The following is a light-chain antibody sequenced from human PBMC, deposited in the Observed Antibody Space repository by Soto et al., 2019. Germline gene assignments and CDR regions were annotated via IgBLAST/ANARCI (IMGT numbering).Light chain of an antibody. J-gene: IGKJ1*01. CDR2: AAS. Sequence: DIQMTQSPSSLSASVGDRVSVTCRASQSISTFLNWYQQRPGEAPKLLIYAASSLQSGVPSRFRGSGPGAEFTLTIGSLQPEDFATYYCQQRDTTPRTFGQGTKVEVK. CDR3: QQRDTTPRT. V-gene: IGKV1-39*01. CDR1: QSISTF.